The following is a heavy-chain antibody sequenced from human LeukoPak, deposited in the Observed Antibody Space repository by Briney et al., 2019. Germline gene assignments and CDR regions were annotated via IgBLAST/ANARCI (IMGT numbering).Heavy chain of an antibody. CDR3: ARAIVGHDAFDI. CDR2: IYYSGST. J-gene: IGHJ3*02. D-gene: IGHD1-26*01. CDR1: GGSISSYY. V-gene: IGHV4-59*08. Sequence: SETLSLTCTVSGGSISSYYWSWIRQPPGKGLEWIGYIYYSGSTNYNPSLKSRVTISVDTSKNQISLKLSSVTAADTAVYYCARAIVGHDAFDIWGQGTMVTVSS.